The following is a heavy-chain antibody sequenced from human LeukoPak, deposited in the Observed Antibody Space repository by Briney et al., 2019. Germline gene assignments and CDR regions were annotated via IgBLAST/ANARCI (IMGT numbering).Heavy chain of an antibody. CDR2: ISGSGGST. D-gene: IGHD3-3*01. CDR3: AKVQSQLRFLEWLLFTFDY. CDR1: GFTFSSYA. Sequence: GGSLRLSCAASGFTFSSYAMSWVRQAPGKGLEWVSAISGSGGSTYYADSVKGRFTISRDNSKNTLYLQMNSLRAEDTAVYYCAKVQSQLRFLEWLLFTFDYWGQGTLVTVSS. J-gene: IGHJ4*02. V-gene: IGHV3-23*01.